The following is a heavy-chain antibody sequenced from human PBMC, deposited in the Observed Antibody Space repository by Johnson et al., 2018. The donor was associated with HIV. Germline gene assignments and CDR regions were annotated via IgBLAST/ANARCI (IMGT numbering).Heavy chain of an antibody. CDR2: ISHDGSNK. J-gene: IGHJ3*02. CDR1: GFTFSDYG. Sequence: VHLVESGGGVVQPGRSLRLSCAASGFTFSDYGLHWVRQAPGEGLEWVAAISHDGSNKYYADSVKGRFTISRDNSKNTLYLQMNSLRPEDTAVYYCAKDRDGYTLGAFDIGGQGTMVTVSS. CDR3: AKDRDGYTLGAFDI. D-gene: IGHD5-24*01. V-gene: IGHV3-30*18.